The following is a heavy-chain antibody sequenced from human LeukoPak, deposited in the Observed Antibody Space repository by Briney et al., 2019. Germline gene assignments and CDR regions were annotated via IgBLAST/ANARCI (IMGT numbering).Heavy chain of an antibody. CDR3: ARDRRTSFDGYNYYY. CDR2: ISSSGSTI. Sequence: PGGSLRLSCAAPGFTFSDYYMSWIRQAPGKGLEWVSYISSSGSTIYYADSVKGRFTISRDNAKNSLYLQMNSLRAEDTAVYYCARDRRTSFDGYNYYYWGQGTLVTVSS. CDR1: GFTFSDYY. D-gene: IGHD5-24*01. V-gene: IGHV3-11*01. J-gene: IGHJ4*02.